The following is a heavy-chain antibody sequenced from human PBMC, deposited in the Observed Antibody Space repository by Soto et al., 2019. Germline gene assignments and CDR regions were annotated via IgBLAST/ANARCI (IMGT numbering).Heavy chain of an antibody. Sequence: EVQLLESGGGLVQPGGSLRLSCAASGFTFNSYAMSWVRQAPGKGLEWVSAISGSGGSTYYADSVKGRFTISRDNSKNTLYLQMNSLRAEDTAVYYCAKDPDYGPEYFQHWGQGTLVTVSS. D-gene: IGHD4-17*01. J-gene: IGHJ1*01. CDR2: ISGSGGST. CDR1: GFTFNSYA. V-gene: IGHV3-23*01. CDR3: AKDPDYGPEYFQH.